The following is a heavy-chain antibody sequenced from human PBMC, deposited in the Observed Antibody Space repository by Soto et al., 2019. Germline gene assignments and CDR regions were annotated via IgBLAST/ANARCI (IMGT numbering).Heavy chain of an antibody. Sequence: QVQVVQSGAEVKKPGSSVKVSCKASGGTFSNYAISWVRHAPGHGLEWVGGSIPLTETPVYAQTVQGRLTIPADEITMAAYTELSSLRSDDTAVYYCAIGNRNSCTCDFRGQGTLVTVSS. V-gene: IGHV1-69*01. J-gene: IGHJ4*02. CDR1: GGTFSNYA. D-gene: IGHD1-1*01. CDR3: AIGNRNSCTCDF. CDR2: SIPLTETP.